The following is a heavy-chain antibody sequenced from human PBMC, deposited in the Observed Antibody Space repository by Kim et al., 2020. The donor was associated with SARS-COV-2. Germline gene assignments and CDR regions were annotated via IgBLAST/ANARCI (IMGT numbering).Heavy chain of an antibody. CDR2: ISGSGGST. CDR1: GFTFSSYA. CDR3: AKDAIAAAGPRFNGTWFDP. J-gene: IGHJ5*02. Sequence: GGSLRLSCAASGFTFSSYAMSWVRQAPGKGLEWVSAISGSGGSTYYADSVKGRFTISRANSKNTLYLQMNSLRAEDTAVYYCAKDAIAAAGPRFNGTWFDPCGPGTLVTVSS. D-gene: IGHD6-13*01. V-gene: IGHV3-23*01.